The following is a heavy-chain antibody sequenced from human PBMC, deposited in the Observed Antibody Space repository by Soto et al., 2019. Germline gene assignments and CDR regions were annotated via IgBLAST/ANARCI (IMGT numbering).Heavy chain of an antibody. CDR3: AKKANSGPGSQYFDN. V-gene: IGHV3-23*01. J-gene: IGHJ4*02. D-gene: IGHD3-10*01. CDR1: GFTFSSYS. CDR2: FRTGGDDATT. Sequence: PXESLQLSCAASGFTFSSYSMSWVRQAPGKGLEWVGGFRTGGDDATTYYAESVKGRFTISRDNSKNMLFLQMNSLRAEDTAIYYGAKKANSGPGSQYFDNWGQGTLVTVSS.